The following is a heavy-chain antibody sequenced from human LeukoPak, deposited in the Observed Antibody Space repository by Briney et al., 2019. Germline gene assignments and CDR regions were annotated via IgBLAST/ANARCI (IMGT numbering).Heavy chain of an antibody. J-gene: IGHJ6*02. CDR1: GYSFTSYW. D-gene: IGHD6-13*01. V-gene: IGHV5-51*01. Sequence: GESLKISCQGSGYSFTSYWIGWVRQMPGKGLEWMGIIYPGDSDTRYSPSFQGQVTISADKSISTAYLQWSSLKASDTAMYYCARTGIAAAGYYYYGMDVWGQGTTVTVTS. CDR2: IYPGDSDT. CDR3: ARTGIAAAGYYYYGMDV.